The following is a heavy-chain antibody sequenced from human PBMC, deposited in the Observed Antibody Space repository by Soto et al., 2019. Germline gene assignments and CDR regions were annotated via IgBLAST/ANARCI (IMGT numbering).Heavy chain of an antibody. D-gene: IGHD6-19*01. CDR2: ITSDTNTI. CDR3: ARSVEGHFDY. J-gene: IGHJ4*02. CDR1: GFPFSIYS. V-gene: IGHV3-48*02. Sequence: EVQLVESGGGLVQPGGSLRLTCVASGFPFSIYSMNWVRQAPGKGLEWSSYITSDTNTIKYPDSVKGRFTISRDNAKNLVYPQMNSLRDEDTAVYFCARSVEGHFDYWGQGTVVTVSS.